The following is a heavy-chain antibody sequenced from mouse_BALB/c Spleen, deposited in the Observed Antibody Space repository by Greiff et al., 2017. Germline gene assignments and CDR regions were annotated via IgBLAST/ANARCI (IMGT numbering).Heavy chain of an antibody. D-gene: IGHD3-3*01. CDR1: GFTFSSYT. CDR2: ISNGGGNT. V-gene: IGHV5-12-2*01. CDR3: ARDQGFRDYAMDY. Sequence: EVKVVESGGGLVQPGGSLKLSCAASGFTFSSYTMSWVRQTPEKRLEWVAYISNGGGNTYYPDTVKGRFTISRDNAKNTLYLQMSSLKSEDTAMYYCARDQGFRDYAMDYWGQGTSVTVSS. J-gene: IGHJ4*01.